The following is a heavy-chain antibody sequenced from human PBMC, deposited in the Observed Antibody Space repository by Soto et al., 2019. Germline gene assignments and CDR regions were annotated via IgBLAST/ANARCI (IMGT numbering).Heavy chain of an antibody. D-gene: IGHD6-13*01. J-gene: IGHJ5*02. CDR3: ARDIEAVDNLINNWFDP. CDR1: GGTFSSYT. Sequence: QVQLVQSGAEVKKPGSSVNVSCKASGGTFSSYTISWVRQAPGQGLEWMGRIIPILGIANYAQKFQGRVTITADKSTSTAYMELSSLRSEDTAVYYCARDIEAVDNLINNWFDPWGQGTLVTVSS. V-gene: IGHV1-69*08. CDR2: IIPILGIA.